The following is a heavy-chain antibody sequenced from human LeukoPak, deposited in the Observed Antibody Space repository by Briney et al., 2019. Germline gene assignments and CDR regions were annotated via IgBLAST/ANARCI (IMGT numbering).Heavy chain of an antibody. CDR2: ISGSGGST. D-gene: IGHD2-2*01. V-gene: IGHV3-23*01. CDR3: AKFPSTVPTNYFDY. CDR1: GFTFGDFL. J-gene: IGHJ4*02. Sequence: GGSLRLSCTASGFTFGDFLMSWFRQAPGKGLEWVSIISGSGGSTYYADSVKGRFTISRDNSKNTLYLQMNSLRAEDTAIYYCAKFPSTVPTNYFDYWGQGSLVTVSS.